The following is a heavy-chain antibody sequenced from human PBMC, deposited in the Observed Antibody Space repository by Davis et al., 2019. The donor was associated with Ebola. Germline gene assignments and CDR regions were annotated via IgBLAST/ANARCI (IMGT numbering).Heavy chain of an antibody. CDR1: GFTFSNAW. J-gene: IGHJ4*02. Sequence: PGGSLRLSCAASGFTFSNAWMTWVRQVPGKGLEWVGRIKNKSGGATTDYAAPVKDRFTISRDNAKNTLFLQMNSLRADDTAVYYCARDVAGRAGYWGQGTLVTVSS. CDR3: ARDVAGRAGY. CDR2: IKNKSGGATT. V-gene: IGHV3-15*05. D-gene: IGHD1-14*01.